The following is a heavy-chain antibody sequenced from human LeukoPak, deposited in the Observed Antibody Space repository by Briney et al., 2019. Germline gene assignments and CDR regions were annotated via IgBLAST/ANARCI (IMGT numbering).Heavy chain of an antibody. D-gene: IGHD1-26*01. CDR1: GFTFSSYG. Sequence: GGSLRLSCAASGFTFSSYGMHWVRQAPGKGLEWVAVISYDGSNKYYADSVKGRFTISRDNSKNTLYLHMNSLRAEDTAVYYCARVLSGSVDYWGQGTLVTVSS. V-gene: IGHV3-30*03. CDR3: ARVLSGSVDY. CDR2: ISYDGSNK. J-gene: IGHJ4*02.